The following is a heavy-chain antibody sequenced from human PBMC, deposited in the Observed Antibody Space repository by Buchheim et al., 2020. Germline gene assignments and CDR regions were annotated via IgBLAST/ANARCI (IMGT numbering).Heavy chain of an antibody. CDR3: AKDAILYYYGANPPEIYYYMDV. CDR2: ISYDGSNK. D-gene: IGHD3-10*01. Sequence: QVQLVESGGGVVQPGRSLRLSCAASGFTFSSYAMHWVRQAPGKGLEWVAVISYDGSNKYYADSVKGRFTISRDNSKNTLYLPMNSLRAEDTAVYYCAKDAILYYYGANPPEIYYYMDVWGKGTT. J-gene: IGHJ6*03. CDR1: GFTFSSYA. V-gene: IGHV3-30*04.